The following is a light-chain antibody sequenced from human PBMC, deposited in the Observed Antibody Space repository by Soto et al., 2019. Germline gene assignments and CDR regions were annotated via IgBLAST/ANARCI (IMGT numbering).Light chain of an antibody. Sequence: EAVMTQSPATLSVSPGESATLSCRASQSVSRNLAWYQQKPGQAPRLLIFGTSTRASGFPARFSGSGSGTEFTLTISSLQSEDFAVYFCQQYNNWPRTFGQGTKVDIK. J-gene: IGKJ1*01. CDR3: QQYNNWPRT. CDR1: QSVSRN. V-gene: IGKV3-15*01. CDR2: GTS.